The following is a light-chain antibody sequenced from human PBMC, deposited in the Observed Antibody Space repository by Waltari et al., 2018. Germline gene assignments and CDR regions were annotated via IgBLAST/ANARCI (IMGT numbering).Light chain of an antibody. V-gene: IGKV1-5*03. J-gene: IGKJ1*01. Sequence: DIQMTQSPSTLSTSVGDRVTITCRAGRSINRWLAWYQQKPGKAPSLLIYTASTLQSGVPSRFSGSGSGTEFTLTISSLQPDDFATYYCQQYITYPWTFGQGTKVEIK. CDR3: QQYITYPWT. CDR1: RSINRW. CDR2: TAS.